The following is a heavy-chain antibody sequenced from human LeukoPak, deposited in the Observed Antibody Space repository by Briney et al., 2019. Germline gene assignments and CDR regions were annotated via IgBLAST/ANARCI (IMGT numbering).Heavy chain of an antibody. CDR2: IYPGDSDT. V-gene: IGHV5-51*01. Sequence: KGGESLKISCKGSGYSFTSYWIGWVRQMPGKGLEWMGIIYPGDSDTRYSPSFQGQVAISADKSITTAYLQWSSLRASDTAMYYCARRSSGYDSFDYWGQGTQVTVSS. CDR1: GYSFTSYW. J-gene: IGHJ4*02. CDR3: ARRSSGYDSFDY. D-gene: IGHD5-12*01.